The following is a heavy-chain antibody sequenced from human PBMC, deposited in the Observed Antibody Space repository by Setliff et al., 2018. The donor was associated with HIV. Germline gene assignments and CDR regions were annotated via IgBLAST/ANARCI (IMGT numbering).Heavy chain of an antibody. CDR2: ISYDGSNK. V-gene: IGHV3-30*18. CDR3: AKGRYSSSPYYYYYMDV. CDR1: GFTFSSHA. Sequence: PGGSLRLSCVVSGFTFSSHAMHWVRQAPGKGLEWVAVISYDGSNKYYADSVKGRFTISRDNSKNTLSLQMNSLRAEDAAVYYCAKGRYSSSPYYYYYMDVWGKGTTVTVSS. J-gene: IGHJ6*03. D-gene: IGHD6-13*01.